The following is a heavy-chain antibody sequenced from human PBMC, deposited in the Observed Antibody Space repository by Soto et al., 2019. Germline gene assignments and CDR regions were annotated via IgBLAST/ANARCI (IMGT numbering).Heavy chain of an antibody. Sequence: EVQLVESGGGLVQPGGSLRLSCAASRFSFSNCWMHWVRQAPGMGLVWVSHINSDGSSTTYADSVKGRFTISRDNAKNTLYLQMNSLRAEDTAVYYCARAIGYYGMDVWGQGTTVTVSS. CDR3: ARAIGYYGMDV. CDR2: INSDGSST. J-gene: IGHJ6*02. D-gene: IGHD3-22*01. V-gene: IGHV3-74*01. CDR1: RFSFSNCW.